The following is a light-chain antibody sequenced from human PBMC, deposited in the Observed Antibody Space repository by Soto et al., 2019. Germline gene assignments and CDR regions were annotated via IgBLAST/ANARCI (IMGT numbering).Light chain of an antibody. V-gene: IGKV3-15*01. CDR1: QSVSSN. CDR3: QPYNNWPPYT. CDR2: GAS. J-gene: IGKJ2*01. Sequence: EIVMTQSPATLSVSPGERATLACRASQSVSSNLAWYQQKRGQAPRLLIYGASTRATGIPARFSGSGSGTEFTLTISSLQSEDFAVYYCQPYNNWPPYTFGQGTNLEIK.